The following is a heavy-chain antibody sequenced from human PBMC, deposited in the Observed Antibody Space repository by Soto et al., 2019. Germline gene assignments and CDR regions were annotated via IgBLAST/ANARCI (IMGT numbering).Heavy chain of an antibody. D-gene: IGHD3-3*01. CDR3: ARALYHFDFWSDSYKANWFDP. CDR1: GYTFTGYY. V-gene: IGHV1-2*02. J-gene: IGHJ5*02. Sequence: ASVKVSCKASGYTFTGYYMHWVRQAPGQGLEWMGWINPNSGGTNYAQKFQGRVSMTRNSSIGTAYMELSSLRSEDTAVYYCARALYHFDFWSDSYKANWFDPWGQGTPVTVSS. CDR2: INPNSGGT.